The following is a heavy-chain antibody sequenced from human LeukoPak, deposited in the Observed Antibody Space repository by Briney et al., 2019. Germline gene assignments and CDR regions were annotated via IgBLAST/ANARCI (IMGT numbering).Heavy chain of an antibody. CDR3: ARSSPQYYFDY. CDR1: GGSISSGGYY. Sequence: SETLSLTCTVSGGSISSGGYYWSWIRQPPGKGLEWIGYIYHSGSTYYNPSLKSRVTLSVDRSKNQFSLKLSSVTAADTAVYYCARSSPQYYFDYWGQGTLVTVSS. CDR2: IYHSGST. V-gene: IGHV4-30-2*01. J-gene: IGHJ4*02.